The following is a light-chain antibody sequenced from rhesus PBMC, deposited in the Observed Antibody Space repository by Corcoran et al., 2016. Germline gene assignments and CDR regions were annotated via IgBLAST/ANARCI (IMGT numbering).Light chain of an antibody. Sequence: DIQMTQSPSSLSASVGDRVTITCRASQGISSWLAWYQQKPGKAPKLLIYKSSSFQSGVPSMFSGGGSGTDFTLTINSLQPEDSATYYCQQYNSAPFTFGPGTKLDIK. J-gene: IGKJ3*01. V-gene: IGKV1-21*01. CDR3: QQYNSAPFT. CDR2: KSS. CDR1: QGISSW.